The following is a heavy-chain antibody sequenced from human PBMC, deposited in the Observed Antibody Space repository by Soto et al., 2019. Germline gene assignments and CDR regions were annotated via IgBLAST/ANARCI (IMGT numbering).Heavy chain of an antibody. CDR1: GYTLTSYA. Sequence: GASVKVSCKASGYTLTSYAMHLVRQAPGQRLEWMGWINAGNGNTKYSQKFQGRVTITRDTSASTAYMELSSLRSEDTAVYYCARDGHGDFPYYYYYMDVWGKGTTVTVSS. D-gene: IGHD4-17*01. CDR2: INAGNGNT. V-gene: IGHV1-3*01. CDR3: ARDGHGDFPYYYYYMDV. J-gene: IGHJ6*03.